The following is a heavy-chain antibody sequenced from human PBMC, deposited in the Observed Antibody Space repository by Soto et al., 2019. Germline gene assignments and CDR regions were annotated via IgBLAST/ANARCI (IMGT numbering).Heavy chain of an antibody. CDR2: IYISENT. CDR1: GGSISSDY. Sequence: SETLSLTFTVSGGSISSDYWSWIRQPAGKGLEWIGRIYISENTHYNPSLRSRVSMSLDTSKNQLSLNLSSVTAADTAVYYCARGVGRSSWTSFDSWGQGTLVTVSS. J-gene: IGHJ4*02. V-gene: IGHV4-4*07. D-gene: IGHD6-13*01. CDR3: ARGVGRSSWTSFDS.